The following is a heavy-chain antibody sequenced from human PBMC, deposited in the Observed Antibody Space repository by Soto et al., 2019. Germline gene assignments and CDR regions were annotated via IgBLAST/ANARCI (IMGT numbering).Heavy chain of an antibody. CDR2: IWSDGSTE. Sequence: GGSLRLSCAASGFTFDRYGMHWVRQAPGKGLEWVAVIWSDGSTEYYADSVKGRFTISRDNSKNTMYLQMNSLRGEDTGVYYCARGRIQSAIFDWFDPWGQGTLVTVSS. J-gene: IGHJ5*02. CDR1: GFTFDRYG. D-gene: IGHD2-21*02. V-gene: IGHV3-33*01. CDR3: ARGRIQSAIFDWFDP.